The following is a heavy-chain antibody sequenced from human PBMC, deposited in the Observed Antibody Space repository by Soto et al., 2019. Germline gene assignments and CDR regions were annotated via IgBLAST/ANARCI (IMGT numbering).Heavy chain of an antibody. CDR2: ISSSSSYI. D-gene: IGHD5-18*01. CDR1: GFTFSSYS. CDR3: ARDQPGYSYGYGLGY. Sequence: EVQLVESGGGLVKPGGSLRLSCAASGFTFSSYSMNWVRQAPGKGLEWVSSISSSSSYIYYADSVKGRFTISRDNAKNSLYLQMHSLRAEHTAVYYCARDQPGYSYGYGLGYWGQGTLVTVSS. V-gene: IGHV3-21*01. J-gene: IGHJ4*02.